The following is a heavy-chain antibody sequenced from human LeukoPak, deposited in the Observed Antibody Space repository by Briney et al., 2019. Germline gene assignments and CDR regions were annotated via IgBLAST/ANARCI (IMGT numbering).Heavy chain of an antibody. D-gene: IGHD6-13*01. V-gene: IGHV1-69*05. J-gene: IGHJ6*03. CDR3: ARDHGSSWLHYYMDV. CDR2: IIPIFGTA. CDR1: GGTFSSYA. Sequence: SVKVSCKASGGTFSSYAISWVRQAPGQGLEWMRGIIPIFGTANYAQKFQGRVTITTDESTSTAYMELSSLRSEDTAVYYCARDHGSSWLHYYMDVWGKGTTVTVSS.